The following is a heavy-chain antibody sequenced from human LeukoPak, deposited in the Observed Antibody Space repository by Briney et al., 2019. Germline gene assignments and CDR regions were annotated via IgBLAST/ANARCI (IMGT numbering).Heavy chain of an antibody. CDR1: GYTFTSYY. Sequence: ASVKVSCKASGYTFTSYYMHWVRQAPGQGLEWMGIINPSGGSTSYAKKFQGRVTMTRDTSTSTVYMELSSLRSEDTAVYYCARDDCSGGSCYPGNLWGRGTLVTVSS. CDR2: INPSGGST. CDR3: ARDDCSGGSCYPGNL. V-gene: IGHV1-46*01. J-gene: IGHJ2*01. D-gene: IGHD2-15*01.